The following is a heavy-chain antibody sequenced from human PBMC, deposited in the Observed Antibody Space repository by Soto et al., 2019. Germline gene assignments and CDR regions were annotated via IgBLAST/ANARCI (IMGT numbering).Heavy chain of an antibody. CDR1: GFTFSNYW. CDR2: IDHDGPT. Sequence: EVQLVESGGGLVQPGGSLRLSCAGSGFTFSNYWMHWVRQGPGKGLEWVSRIDHDGPTDYADSVRGRFTISIDNDENTLYLQMNSLSPQDSAVYYCVSDSHGDYWGQGTLVTVSS. V-gene: IGHV3-74*01. J-gene: IGHJ4*02. CDR3: VSDSHGDY.